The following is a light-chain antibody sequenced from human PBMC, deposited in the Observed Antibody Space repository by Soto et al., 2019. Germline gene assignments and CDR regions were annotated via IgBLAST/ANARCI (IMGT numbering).Light chain of an antibody. CDR2: DDS. Sequence: SYELTQPPSVSVGPGQTARITCGGNNIGSKSVHWYQQKPGQAPMLVVYDDSDRPSGIPERFSGSNSGNTATLTISRVEAGDEADYYCQVWDSSSDDGVFGTGTKLTVL. CDR3: QVWDSSSDDGV. CDR1: NIGSKS. J-gene: IGLJ1*01. V-gene: IGLV3-21*02.